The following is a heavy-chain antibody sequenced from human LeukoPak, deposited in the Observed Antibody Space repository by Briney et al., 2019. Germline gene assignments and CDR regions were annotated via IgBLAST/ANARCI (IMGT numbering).Heavy chain of an antibody. D-gene: IGHD3-22*01. Sequence: GESLQISCKGSGSIFTSYWIGWVRQLPGKGLEWMGIIYPGDSDTRYSPSFQGQVTISADKSISTAYLQWSSLKASDTAMYYCARLVADSSGYYFGYWGQGTLVPVSS. CDR3: ARLVADSSGYYFGY. J-gene: IGHJ4*02. V-gene: IGHV5-51*01. CDR2: IYPGDSDT. CDR1: GSIFTSYW.